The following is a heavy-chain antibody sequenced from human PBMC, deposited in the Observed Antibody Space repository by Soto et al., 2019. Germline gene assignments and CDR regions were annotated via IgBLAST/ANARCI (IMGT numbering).Heavy chain of an antibody. J-gene: IGHJ4*02. CDR2: ISSSSSTI. Sequence: PGGSLRLSCAASGFTFSSYSMNWVRQAPGKGLEWVSYISSSSSTIYYADSVKGRFTISRDNAKNSLYLQMNSLRDEDTAVYYCARALSDFWSGYYTGIGYWGQGTLVTVSS. V-gene: IGHV3-48*02. CDR1: GFTFSSYS. CDR3: ARALSDFWSGYYTGIGY. D-gene: IGHD3-3*01.